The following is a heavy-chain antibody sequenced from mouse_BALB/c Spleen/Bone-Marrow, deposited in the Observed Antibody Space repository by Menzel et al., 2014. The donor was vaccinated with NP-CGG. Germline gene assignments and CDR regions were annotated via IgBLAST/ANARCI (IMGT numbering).Heavy chain of an antibody. V-gene: IGHV1-69*02. Sequence: VKLMESGAELVRPGASVKLSCKASGYTFTSYWLNWVKQRPGQGLEWIGNIYPSDSYTNYNQKFKDKATLTVDKSSSTAYMQLSSPTSEDSAVYYCTREGYYGSSYVDYWGQGTTLTVSS. CDR1: GYTFTSYW. J-gene: IGHJ2*01. CDR3: TREGYYGSSYVDY. CDR2: IYPSDSYT. D-gene: IGHD1-1*01.